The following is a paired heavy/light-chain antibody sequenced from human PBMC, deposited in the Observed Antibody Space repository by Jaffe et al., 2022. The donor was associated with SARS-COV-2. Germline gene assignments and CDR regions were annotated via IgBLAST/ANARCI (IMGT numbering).Heavy chain of an antibody. J-gene: IGHJ4*02. V-gene: IGHV3-30*14. CDR2: ISYDGHNS. CDR3: AKEYVAGTVAFEY. D-gene: IGHD1-1*01. CDR1: GFIFSDYN. Sequence: QAHLVEFGGGVVQPGKSLTLSCAASGFIFSDYNMHWVRQAPGRGLEWVALISYDGHNSFYADSVKGRFSISRDNPNNTVFLQMNSLRPEDTAEYFCAKEYVAGTVAFEYWGQGALVTVSS.
Light chain of an antibody. CDR1: LDISDY. V-gene: IGKV1-33*01. Sequence: DIQMTQSPSSLSASVGDRVTITCQASLDISDYLNWYQHKSGQAPKLLIYDASTLETGVPSRFSGRGSATDFTFTISSLQPEDIATYYCQQYESLPYTFGQGTKLEIK. CDR2: DAS. J-gene: IGKJ2*01. CDR3: QQYESLPYT.